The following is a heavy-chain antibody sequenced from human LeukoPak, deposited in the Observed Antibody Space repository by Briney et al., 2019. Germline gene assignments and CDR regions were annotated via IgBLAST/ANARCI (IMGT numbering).Heavy chain of an antibody. D-gene: IGHD2-2*01. V-gene: IGHV3-15*01. Sequence: GGSLRLSCAASGFTFSNAWMSWVRQAPGKGLEWVGRIKSKTDGGTTDYAAPVKGRFTISRDDSKNTLYLQMNSLKTEDTAVYYCTTDYCSSTSCSRPSDYWGQGTLVTVSS. J-gene: IGHJ4*02. CDR2: IKSKTDGGTT. CDR1: GFTFSNAW. CDR3: TTDYCSSTSCSRPSDY.